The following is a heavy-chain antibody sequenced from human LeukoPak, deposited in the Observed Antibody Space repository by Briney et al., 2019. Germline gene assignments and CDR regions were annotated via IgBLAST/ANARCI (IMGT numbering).Heavy chain of an antibody. Sequence: GGSLRLSCAASGFTFSSFATSWVRQAPGKGLEWVSGISASGGSTYYADSVKGRFTISRDNSKNTLYLQMNSLRAEDTAVYYCAKGFYDNSASGVFDIWGEGTMVTVSS. J-gene: IGHJ3*02. CDR1: GFTFSSFA. CDR2: ISASGGST. V-gene: IGHV3-23*01. D-gene: IGHD3-22*01. CDR3: AKGFYDNSASGVFDI.